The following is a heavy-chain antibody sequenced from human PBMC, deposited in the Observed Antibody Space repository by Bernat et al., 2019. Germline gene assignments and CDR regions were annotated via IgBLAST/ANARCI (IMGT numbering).Heavy chain of an antibody. CDR2: ISLSSSHI. CDR3: AGDPVYSLRRNWFEP. CDR1: GFTFSSYS. Sequence: EVQLVASGGGLVKPGGSLRLSCVGSGFTFSSYSMNWVRRAPGKGLEWISYISLSSSHIYYADSAEGRFTISRDNSKSSVYLEMNSLRAEDTAVYYCAGDPVYSLRRNWFEPWGQGTLVTVSS. D-gene: IGHD4-4*01. V-gene: IGHV3-21*05. J-gene: IGHJ5*02.